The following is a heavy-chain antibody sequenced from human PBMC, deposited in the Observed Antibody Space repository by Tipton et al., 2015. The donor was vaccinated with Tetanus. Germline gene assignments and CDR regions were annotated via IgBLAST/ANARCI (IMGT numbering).Heavy chain of an antibody. J-gene: IGHJ4*02. D-gene: IGHD6-25*01. CDR3: ASGSALDY. V-gene: IGHV3-74*01. CDR2: INSHGTST. CDR1: GFTFNKFW. Sequence: SLRLSCAASGFTFNKFWMHWVRQAPGKGLVWLSRINSHGTSTSYADSGKGHFVISRDNAKNSLYLQMNNLRAEDTAVYFCASGSALDYWGQGTLVTVSS.